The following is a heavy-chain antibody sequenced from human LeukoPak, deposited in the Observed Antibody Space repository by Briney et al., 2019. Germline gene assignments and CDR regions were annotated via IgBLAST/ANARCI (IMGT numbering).Heavy chain of an antibody. Sequence: GESLKISCKGSGYRFTSYWIGWVRQMPGKGLEWMGIIYPGDSDTRYSPSFQGQVTIPADKSISTAYLQWSSLKASDTAMYYCATHPLGLLLDPDAFDIWGQGTMVTVSS. V-gene: IGHV5-51*01. J-gene: IGHJ3*02. D-gene: IGHD2-15*01. CDR2: IYPGDSDT. CDR1: GYRFTSYW. CDR3: ATHPLGLLLDPDAFDI.